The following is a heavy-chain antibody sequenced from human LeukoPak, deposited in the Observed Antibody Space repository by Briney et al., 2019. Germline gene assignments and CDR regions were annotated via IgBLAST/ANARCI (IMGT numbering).Heavy chain of an antibody. D-gene: IGHD3-16*01. V-gene: IGHV3-23*01. CDR2: ISGSGGST. Sequence: GGSLRLSCAASGFTFSSYAMSWVRQAPGKGLEWASAISGSGGSTYYADSVKGRFTISRDNSKNTVHLEMNSLRVEDTAVYYCARSLGETTFDYWGQGTLVTVSS. CDR3: ARSLGETTFDY. CDR1: GFTFSSYA. J-gene: IGHJ4*02.